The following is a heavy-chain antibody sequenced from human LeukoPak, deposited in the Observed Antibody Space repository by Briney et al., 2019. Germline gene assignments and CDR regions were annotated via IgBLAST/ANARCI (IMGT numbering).Heavy chain of an antibody. J-gene: IGHJ5*02. CDR2: ISGSGGST. D-gene: IGHD5-18*01. CDR1: GFTFSSYW. V-gene: IGHV3-23*01. CDR3: ARKAHDADTAMQGVNWFDP. Sequence: PGGSLRLSCAGSGFTFSSYWMSWVRQAPGKGLEWVSAISGSGGSTYYADSVKGRFTISRDNSKNTLYLQMNSLRAEDTAVYYCARKAHDADTAMQGVNWFDPWGQGTLVTVSS.